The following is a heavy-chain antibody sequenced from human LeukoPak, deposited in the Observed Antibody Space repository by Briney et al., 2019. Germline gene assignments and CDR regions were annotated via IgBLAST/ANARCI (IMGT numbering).Heavy chain of an antibody. Sequence: GGSLRLSCVASGFIFKNYGMHWVRQAPGKGLEWVAVISHDDTGEWYADSVQGRFTISRDNSKNTLSLQMDSLRAEDTALYYCAKVSGYVPLGYFDYWGQGTLVTVSS. V-gene: IGHV3-30*18. J-gene: IGHJ4*02. CDR1: GFIFKNYG. CDR2: ISHDDTGE. CDR3: AKVSGYVPLGYFDY. D-gene: IGHD6-25*01.